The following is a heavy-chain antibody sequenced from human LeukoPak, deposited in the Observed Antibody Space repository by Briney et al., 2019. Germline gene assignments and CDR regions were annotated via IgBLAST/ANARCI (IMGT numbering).Heavy chain of an antibody. Sequence: PGGSLRLSCAASGFTFDDYAMHWVRQPPGKGLEWLSIISWNSGYIGYADSVKGRFTVSRGNAENSVYLQMNSLRPEDTAFYFCAKVRGTYSSGFFFDSWGQGTLVTVSS. CDR3: AKVRGTYSSGFFFDS. CDR1: GFTFDDYA. D-gene: IGHD6-19*01. V-gene: IGHV3-9*01. J-gene: IGHJ4*02. CDR2: ISWNSGYI.